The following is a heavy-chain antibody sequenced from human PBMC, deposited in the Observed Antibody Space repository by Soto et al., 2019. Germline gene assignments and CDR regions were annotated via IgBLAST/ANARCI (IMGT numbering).Heavy chain of an antibody. J-gene: IGHJ4*02. Sequence: ELQVLESGGGLVQPGGSLRLTWAASGFTLSEYGTSWVRQAPGKGLEWVSFVSGSGDSTYYTDSVKGRFTISRNSSKNTVCLQMNSLRAEDTAVYYCATSNYGERDWGQGTLVTVS. V-gene: IGHV3-23*01. CDR3: ATSNYGERD. D-gene: IGHD3-10*01. CDR1: GFTLSEYG. CDR2: VSGSGDST.